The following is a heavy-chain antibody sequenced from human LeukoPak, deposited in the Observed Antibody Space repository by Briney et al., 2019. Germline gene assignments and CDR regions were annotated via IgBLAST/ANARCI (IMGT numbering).Heavy chain of an antibody. Sequence: GGSLRLSCAASGFTFSSYWMHWVRQAPGKGLVWVSRINNDGSSTLYAHSVKGRFTISRDNAKNTLYLQMNSLRAEDTAIYYCARDYYGSGGYYPWGQGNLVTVSS. CDR3: ARDYYGSGGYYP. V-gene: IGHV3-74*01. CDR1: GFTFSSYW. D-gene: IGHD3-10*01. CDR2: INNDGSST. J-gene: IGHJ5*02.